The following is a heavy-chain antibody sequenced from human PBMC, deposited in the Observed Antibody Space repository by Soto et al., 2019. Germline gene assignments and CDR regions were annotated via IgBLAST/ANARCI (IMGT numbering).Heavy chain of an antibody. CDR1: GFTFSSYA. J-gene: IGHJ4*02. Sequence: PGGSLRLSCAAPGFTFSSYAMHCVRQAPGKGLEWVALISYDGRIKYYADSVRGRFSISRDNSKNTLYLQMNSLRTEDTAVYYCARDHAPVAGTSLPGYWGQGTLVTVSS. CDR2: ISYDGRIK. CDR3: ARDHAPVAGTSLPGY. D-gene: IGHD6-19*01. V-gene: IGHV3-30*04.